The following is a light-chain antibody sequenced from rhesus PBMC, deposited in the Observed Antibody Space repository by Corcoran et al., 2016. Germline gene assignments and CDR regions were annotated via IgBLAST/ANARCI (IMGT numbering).Light chain of an antibody. Sequence: DIVLTQSPASLAVSPGQTATITCRASESVSVFGITLLNWYQQTPGQPPNPLIYQASTKDTGVPARFSGNGSGTDFTLTINPVVADDAADYYCLQSKNSLYSFSQGTKVEIK. CDR3: LQSKNSLYS. CDR1: ESVSVFGITL. J-gene: IGKJ2*01. CDR2: QAS. V-gene: IGKV7-13*01.